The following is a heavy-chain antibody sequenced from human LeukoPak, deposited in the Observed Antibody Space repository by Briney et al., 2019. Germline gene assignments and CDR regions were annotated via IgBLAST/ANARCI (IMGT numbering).Heavy chain of an antibody. D-gene: IGHD3-22*01. J-gene: IGHJ3*02. Sequence: PGGSLRLSCVASGFTVRGDYMTWVRQAPGKGLEWVSFVYGGGTMYYEDSVKGRFTISRDSSKNTLFLQMNSLRVGDTAVYYCARAGYFDSSGFYAPDAFDIWGQGTVVTVSS. CDR1: GFTVRGDY. CDR3: ARAGYFDSSGFYAPDAFDI. V-gene: IGHV3-53*01. CDR2: VYGGGTM.